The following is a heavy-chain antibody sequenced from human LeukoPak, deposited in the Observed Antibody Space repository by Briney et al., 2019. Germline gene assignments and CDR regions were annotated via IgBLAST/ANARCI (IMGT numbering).Heavy chain of an antibody. CDR3: ARGGGLDV. V-gene: IGHV3-7*03. Sequence: PGGSLRLSCAASGFSLKTYNMNWVRQAPGKGLEWVASINHNGNVNYYVDSVKGRFTISRDNAKNSLYLQTSNLRAEDTAVYFCARGGGLDVWGQGATVTVSS. J-gene: IGHJ6*02. CDR1: GFSLKTYN. CDR2: INHNGNVN. D-gene: IGHD3-16*01.